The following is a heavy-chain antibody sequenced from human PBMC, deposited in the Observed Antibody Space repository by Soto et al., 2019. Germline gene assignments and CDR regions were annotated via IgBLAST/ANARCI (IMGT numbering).Heavy chain of an antibody. Sequence: EVQLLESGGGLVQPGGSLRLSCAASGFTFSSYAMSWVRQAPGKVLEWVSAISGSGGSSYYADSVKGRFTISRDNSKNTMYLQMNRLKAADTDLCYCANYFRGVNTRAGLTWGQGTLVTVSS. J-gene: IGHJ5*02. V-gene: IGHV3-23*01. D-gene: IGHD3-10*01. CDR3: ANYFRGVNTRAGLT. CDR2: ISGSGGSS. CDR1: GFTFSSYA.